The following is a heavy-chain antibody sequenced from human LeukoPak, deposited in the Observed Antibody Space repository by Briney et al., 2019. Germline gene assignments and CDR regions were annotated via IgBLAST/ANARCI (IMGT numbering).Heavy chain of an antibody. CDR1: GYSLTSYW. D-gene: IGHD3-10*01. Sequence: GESLKISCKTSGYSLTSYWIGWVRQMPGKGLEWMGVIYPRDSDTRYSPSFQGLVTISADKSIRTAYLQWSSLKASDTAMYYCAREYFGSVARWGQGTLVTVSS. V-gene: IGHV5-51*01. J-gene: IGHJ4*02. CDR2: IYPRDSDT. CDR3: AREYFGSVAR.